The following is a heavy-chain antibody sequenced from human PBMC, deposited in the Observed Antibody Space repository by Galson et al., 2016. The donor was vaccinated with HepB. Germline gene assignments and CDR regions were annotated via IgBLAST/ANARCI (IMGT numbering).Heavy chain of an antibody. Sequence: QSGAEVKKPGESLKISCKGSGYTSSDYWIGWVRQMPGKGLEWMGIINPGDSDTRYSPSFQGQVTISADKSIDTAYLQWSSLKASDSAIYYCARFWSIGYKGMDVWGQGTTVIVSS. V-gene: IGHV5-51*01. CDR1: GYTSSDYW. CDR3: ARFWSIGYKGMDV. J-gene: IGHJ6*02. D-gene: IGHD5-12*01. CDR2: INPGDSDT.